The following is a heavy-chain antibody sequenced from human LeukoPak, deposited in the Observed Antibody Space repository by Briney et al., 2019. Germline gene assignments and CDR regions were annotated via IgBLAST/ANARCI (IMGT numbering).Heavy chain of an antibody. CDR3: ARTHRLYDILTGYYPYYYYYMDV. V-gene: IGHV4-34*01. CDR2: INHSGST. J-gene: IGHJ6*03. Sequence: SETLSLTCAVYDGSFSGYYWSWIRQPPGKGLEWIGEINHSGSTNYNPSLKSRVTISVDTSKNQFSLKLSSVTAADTAVYYCARTHRLYDILTGYYPYYYYYMDVWGKGTTVTVSS. D-gene: IGHD3-9*01. CDR1: DGSFSGYY.